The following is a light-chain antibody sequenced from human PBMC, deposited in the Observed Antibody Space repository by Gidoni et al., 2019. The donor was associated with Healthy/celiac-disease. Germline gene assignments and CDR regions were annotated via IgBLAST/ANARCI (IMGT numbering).Light chain of an antibody. CDR2: AAS. V-gene: IGKV1-39*01. Sequence: DIQMTQSTSSLSASVGDRVTITCRASQSISSYVNWYQQKPGKAPKLLIYAASSLQSGVPSRFSGSGSGTDFTLTISSLQPEDFATYYCQQSYSTPYTFGQGTKLEIK. CDR3: QQSYSTPYT. CDR1: QSISSY. J-gene: IGKJ2*01.